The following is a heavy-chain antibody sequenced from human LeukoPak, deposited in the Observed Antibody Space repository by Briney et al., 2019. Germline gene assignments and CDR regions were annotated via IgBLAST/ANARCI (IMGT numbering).Heavy chain of an antibody. J-gene: IGHJ4*02. CDR1: GFTFSSYT. Sequence: GGSLRLSCTASGFTFSSYTMNWVRQAPGKGLEWVSSISGSSSSIYYADSVKGRFTISRDNAKNSLYLQMHSLRADDTAVYCCASRTYLAYWGQGTLVTVSS. CDR3: ASRTYLAY. CDR2: ISGSSSSI. V-gene: IGHV3-48*04.